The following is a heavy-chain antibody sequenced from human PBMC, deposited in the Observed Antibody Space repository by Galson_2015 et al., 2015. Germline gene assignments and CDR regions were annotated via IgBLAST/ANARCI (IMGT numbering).Heavy chain of an antibody. CDR3: ARASGEMATINF. Sequence: PGKGLDWLGSIYYSGNTYYNPPLRSRVTISVDTSKNQFSLKLTSVTAADTAVYYCARASGEMATINFWGQGTLVTVSS. D-gene: IGHD5-24*01. V-gene: IGHV4-39*01. J-gene: IGHJ4*02. CDR2: IYYSGNT.